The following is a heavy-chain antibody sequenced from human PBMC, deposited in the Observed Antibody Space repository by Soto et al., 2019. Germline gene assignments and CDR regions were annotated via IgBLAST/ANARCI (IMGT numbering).Heavy chain of an antibody. CDR1: GFTFSSYE. J-gene: IGHJ4*02. Sequence: PVGSLRLSCAAPGFTFSSYEMNWVRQAPGKGLEWVSYISSSGSTIYYADSVKGRFTISRDNAKNSLYLQMNSLRAEDTAVYYCARDSGGYLDYWGQGTLVTVSS. CDR2: ISSSGSTI. CDR3: ARDSGGYLDY. V-gene: IGHV3-48*03. D-gene: IGHD3-10*01.